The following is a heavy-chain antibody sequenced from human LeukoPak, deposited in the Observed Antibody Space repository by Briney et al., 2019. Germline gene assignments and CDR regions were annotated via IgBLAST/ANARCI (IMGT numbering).Heavy chain of an antibody. D-gene: IGHD3-10*01. V-gene: IGHV4-59*02. J-gene: IGHJ3*02. Sequence: SETLSLTCTVSGGSVSTYYWSWIRQPPGKGLEWIEYIYYSGSTKDNPTNYNPSLKSRITISVDTSKNQFSLKLSSVTAADTAVYYCARLVRGAPSAFDIWGQGTMVTVSS. CDR3: ARLVRGAPSAFDI. CDR2: IYYSGSTKDNPT. CDR1: GGSVSTYY.